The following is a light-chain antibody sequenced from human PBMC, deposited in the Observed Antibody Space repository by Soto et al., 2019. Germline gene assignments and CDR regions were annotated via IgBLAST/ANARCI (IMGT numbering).Light chain of an antibody. CDR3: QKYNGARWT. Sequence: DIQMTQSPSSLSASVGDRVTITCRASQGFSNYLAWYQQKPGKVPKLLIYAASSLQSGVPSRFSGSGSGTDFTLPITSLQPEDVATYYCQKYNGARWTFGQGTKVEIK. CDR2: AAS. CDR1: QGFSNY. V-gene: IGKV1-27*01. J-gene: IGKJ1*01.